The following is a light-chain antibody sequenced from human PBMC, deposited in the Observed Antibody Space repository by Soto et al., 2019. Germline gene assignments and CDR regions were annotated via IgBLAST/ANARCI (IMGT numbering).Light chain of an antibody. J-gene: IGKJ2*01. CDR1: QSINNW. CDR3: QQYNTYSPYT. CDR2: GAS. Sequence: DIQMTQSPSTLSASVGDRVTITCRASQSINNWLAWYQQKPGKAPKVVIYGASNLESVVPSRFSGSGSGTEFTLTISGLQPDDFATYYCQQYNTYSPYTFGQGTKLEI. V-gene: IGKV1-5*01.